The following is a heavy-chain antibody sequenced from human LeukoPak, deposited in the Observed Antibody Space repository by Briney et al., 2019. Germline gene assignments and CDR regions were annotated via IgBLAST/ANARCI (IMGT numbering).Heavy chain of an antibody. D-gene: IGHD3-10*02. J-gene: IGHJ6*04. Sequence: GGSLRLSCAASGFTFSDYYMNWVRHAPGKGLERVSYISSSGSTIYYADSVKGRFTISRDNAKNSLYLQMNSLRAEDTAVYYCAELGITIIGGVWGKGTTVTISS. CDR2: ISSSGSTI. V-gene: IGHV3-11*04. CDR3: AELGITIIGGV. CDR1: GFTFSDYY.